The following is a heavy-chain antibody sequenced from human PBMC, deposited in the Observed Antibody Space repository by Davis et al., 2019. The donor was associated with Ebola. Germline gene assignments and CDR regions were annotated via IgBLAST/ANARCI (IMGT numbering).Heavy chain of an antibody. J-gene: IGHJ4*02. CDR2: ISYDGSNK. D-gene: IGHD6-19*01. CDR1: GFTFSSYG. Sequence: GESLKISCAASGFTFSSYGMHWVRQAPGKGLEWVAVISYDGSNKYYADSVKGRFTISRDNSKNTLYLQMNSLRAEDTAVYYCAKMDWSSGWYSDYWGQGTLVTVSS. CDR3: AKMDWSSGWYSDY. V-gene: IGHV3-30*18.